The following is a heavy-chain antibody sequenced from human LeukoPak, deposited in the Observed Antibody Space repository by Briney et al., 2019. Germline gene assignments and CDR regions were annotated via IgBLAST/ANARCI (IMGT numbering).Heavy chain of an antibody. CDR3: AKAIGQEVPAASRWYDP. Sequence: GGSLRLSCAASGVTFSNYAMTWVRQAPGKGVEWVATASHGGDYTCHADSVKGRFTISRDNFKNTLYLQMNSLRVEDTAVYYCAKAIGQEVPAASRWYDPWGQGTLVTVSS. D-gene: IGHD2-2*01. CDR2: ASHGGDYT. CDR1: GVTFSNYA. V-gene: IGHV3-23*01. J-gene: IGHJ5*02.